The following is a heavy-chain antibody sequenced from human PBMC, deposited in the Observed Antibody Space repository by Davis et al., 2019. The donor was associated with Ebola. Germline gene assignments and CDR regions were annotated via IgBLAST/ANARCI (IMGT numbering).Heavy chain of an antibody. CDR3: ASYSSSWTFNDY. CDR1: GFTFSSYA. V-gene: IGHV3-21*01. Sequence: GGSLRLSCAASGFTFSSYAMNWVRQAPGKGLEWVSSISSGSDYTYYADSVRGRFTISRDNAKNSLYLQMNSLRAEDTAVYYCASYSSSWTFNDYWGQGTLVTVSS. D-gene: IGHD6-13*01. J-gene: IGHJ4*02. CDR2: ISSGSDYT.